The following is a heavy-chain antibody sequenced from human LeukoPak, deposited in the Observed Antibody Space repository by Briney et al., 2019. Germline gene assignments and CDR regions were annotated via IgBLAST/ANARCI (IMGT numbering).Heavy chain of an antibody. CDR1: GFTFSSYW. V-gene: IGHV3-48*01. D-gene: IGHD3-22*01. CDR2: ISSSSSTI. Sequence: PGGSLRLSCAASGFTFSSYWMSWVRQAPGKGLEWVSYISSSSSTIYYADSVKGRFTISRDNAKDSLYLQMNSLRAEDTAVYYCARVGRFFTGSPTHYYDSSGYYIDYWGQGTLVTVSS. J-gene: IGHJ4*02. CDR3: ARVGRFFTGSPTHYYDSSGYYIDY.